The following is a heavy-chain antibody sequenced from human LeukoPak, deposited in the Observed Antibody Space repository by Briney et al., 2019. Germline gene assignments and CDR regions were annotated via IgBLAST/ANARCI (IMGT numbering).Heavy chain of an antibody. V-gene: IGHV4-34*01. CDR3: ARLGYGGNT. D-gene: IGHD4-23*01. CDR2: INRSGST. J-gene: IGHJ4*02. CDR1: GGSFSGYY. Sequence: SETLSLTCAVYGGSFSGYYWSWIRQPPGKGLEWIGEINRSGSTNYNPSLKSRVTISVDTSKNQFYLKLSSVTAADTAVYYCARLGYGGNTWGQGTLVTVSS.